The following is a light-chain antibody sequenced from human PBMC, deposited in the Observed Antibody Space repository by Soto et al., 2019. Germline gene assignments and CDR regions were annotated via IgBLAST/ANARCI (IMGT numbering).Light chain of an antibody. CDR1: QSISGN. Sequence: ELMMTQSPATLSVSPGERATLSCRASQSISGNIAWYQQKPGQAPRLLIYAASIRASGIPARFSGTGFGREFTLSISSLQSEDSAVYYCQQYNSCTLISFGQGTRLEIK. CDR3: QQYNSCTLIS. V-gene: IGKV3-15*01. J-gene: IGKJ5*01. CDR2: AAS.